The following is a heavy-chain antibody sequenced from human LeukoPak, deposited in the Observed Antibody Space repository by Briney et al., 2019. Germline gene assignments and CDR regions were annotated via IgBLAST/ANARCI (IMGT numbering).Heavy chain of an antibody. Sequence: GRSLRLSCAASGFTFSSYGMHWVRQAPGKGLEWVSVISYDGGNKYYADSVKGRFTISRDNSKNTLYLQMNSMRAEDTAVYYCAKDLDQYGSGSYYHNAMDVWGQGTTVTVSS. V-gene: IGHV3-30*18. D-gene: IGHD3-10*01. CDR3: AKDLDQYGSGSYYHNAMDV. J-gene: IGHJ6*02. CDR1: GFTFSSYG. CDR2: ISYDGGNK.